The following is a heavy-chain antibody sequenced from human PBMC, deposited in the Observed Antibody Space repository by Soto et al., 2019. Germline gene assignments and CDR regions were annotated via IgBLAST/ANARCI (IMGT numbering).Heavy chain of an antibody. Sequence: QVQLVQSGAEVKKPGASVKVSCKASGYAFSNYYMHWVRQAPGHGLEWMGIINPSGGTTTYTQKFQARVTMTRDTSTSTVFMELSSLRSDGTAVYYCARAGGETDYYYGMDVWGQGTTVTVSS. J-gene: IGHJ6*02. V-gene: IGHV1-46*01. CDR3: ARAGGETDYYYGMDV. CDR1: GYAFSNYY. CDR2: INPSGGTT. D-gene: IGHD7-27*01.